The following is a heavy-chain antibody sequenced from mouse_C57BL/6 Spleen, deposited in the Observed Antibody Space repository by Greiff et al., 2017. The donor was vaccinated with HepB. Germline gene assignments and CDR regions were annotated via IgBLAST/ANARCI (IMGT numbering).Heavy chain of an antibody. Sequence: VQLQRSGAELVKPGASVKMSCKASGYTFTTYPIEWMKQNHGKSLEWIGNFHPYNDDTKYNEKFKGKATLTVEKSSSTVYLELSRLTSDDSAVYYCARGDYDYDAWFAYWGQGTLVTVSA. V-gene: IGHV1-47*01. D-gene: IGHD2-4*01. J-gene: IGHJ3*01. CDR2: FHPYNDDT. CDR3: ARGDYDYDAWFAY. CDR1: GYTFTTYP.